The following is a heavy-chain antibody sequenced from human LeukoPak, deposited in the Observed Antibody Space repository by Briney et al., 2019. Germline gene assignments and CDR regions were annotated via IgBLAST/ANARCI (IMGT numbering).Heavy chain of an antibody. D-gene: IGHD3-10*01. J-gene: IGHJ6*03. CDR3: ARLYGSGSFYYYYYMDV. Sequence: SETLSLTCAVYGGSFSGYYWSWLRQPPGKGLEWIGEINHSGSTNYNPSLKSRVTISVDTSKNQFSLKLSSVTAADTAVYYCARLYGSGSFYYYYYMDVWGKGTTVTISS. V-gene: IGHV4-34*01. CDR2: INHSGST. CDR1: GGSFSGYY.